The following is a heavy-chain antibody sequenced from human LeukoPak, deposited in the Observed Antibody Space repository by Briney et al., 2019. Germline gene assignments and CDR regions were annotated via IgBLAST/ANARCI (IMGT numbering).Heavy chain of an antibody. CDR1: GYTFTSYG. V-gene: IGHV1-18*01. J-gene: IGHJ4*02. CDR2: ISAYNGNT. CDR3: ARVDYYDSSGYRPNGDY. D-gene: IGHD3-22*01. Sequence: ASVKVSCKASGYTFTSYGISWVRQAPGQGLEWMGWISAYNGNTNYAQKLQGRVTMTTDTSTSTAYMELRSLRSDDTAVYYCARVDYYDSSGYRPNGDYWGQGTLVTVSS.